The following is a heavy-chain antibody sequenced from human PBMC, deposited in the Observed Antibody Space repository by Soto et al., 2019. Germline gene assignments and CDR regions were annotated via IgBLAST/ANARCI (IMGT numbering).Heavy chain of an antibody. CDR1: GGSISSGGYY. D-gene: IGHD3-16*01. Sequence: QVQLQESGPGLVKPSQTLSLTCTVSGGSISSGGYYWSWIRQHPGKGLEWIGYIYYSGSTYYNPSLKXGXTXSLXPSKNQSSLRLSPVTAADTAVYYCARVGGINWFDPGGQGTLVTVSS. CDR2: IYYSGST. V-gene: IGHV4-31*03. CDR3: ARVGGINWFDP. J-gene: IGHJ5*02.